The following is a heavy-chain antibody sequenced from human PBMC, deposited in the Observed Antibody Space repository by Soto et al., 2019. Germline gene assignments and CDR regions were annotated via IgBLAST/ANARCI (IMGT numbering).Heavy chain of an antibody. V-gene: IGHV4-59*08. Sequence: SETLSLTCTVSGGSISSYYWSWIRQPPGKGLEWIGYIYYSGSTNYNPSLKSRVTISVDTSKNQFSLKLSSVAAADTAVYYCARRYGGNLDYWGQGTLVTVSS. CDR2: IYYSGST. D-gene: IGHD1-26*01. CDR3: ARRYGGNLDY. J-gene: IGHJ4*02. CDR1: GGSISSYY.